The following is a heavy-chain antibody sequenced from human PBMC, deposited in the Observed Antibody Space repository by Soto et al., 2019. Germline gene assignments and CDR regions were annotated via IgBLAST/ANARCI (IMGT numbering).Heavy chain of an antibody. Sequence: ASVKVSCKASGATFSSYTISWVRQAPGQGLEWMGRIIPILGIANYAQKFQGRVTITADKSTSTAYMELSSLRSEDTAVYYCARDSVAGLPFDYWGQGTLVTVSS. D-gene: IGHD6-19*01. J-gene: IGHJ4*02. CDR1: GATFSSYT. CDR3: ARDSVAGLPFDY. CDR2: IIPILGIA. V-gene: IGHV1-69*04.